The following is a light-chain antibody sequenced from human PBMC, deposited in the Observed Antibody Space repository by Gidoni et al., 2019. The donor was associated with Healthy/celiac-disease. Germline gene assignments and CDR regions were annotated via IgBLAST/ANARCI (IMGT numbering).Light chain of an antibody. CDR1: SLRSYY. CDR2: GKN. CDR3: NSRDSSGNHVV. Sequence: SSELTQDPAVSVALGQTVRIKSKGDSLRSYYASWYQQKPGQAPVLVIYGKNNRPSGIPDRFSGSSSGNTASLTITGAQAEDEADYYCNSRDSSGNHVVFGGGTKLTVL. J-gene: IGLJ2*01. V-gene: IGLV3-19*01.